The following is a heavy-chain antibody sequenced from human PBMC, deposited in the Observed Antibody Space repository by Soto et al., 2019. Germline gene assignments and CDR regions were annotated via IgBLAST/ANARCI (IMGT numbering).Heavy chain of an antibody. Sequence: QVQLQQWGAGLLKPSETLSLTCAVYGGSFSGYYWSWIRQPPGKGLEWIGEINHSGSTNYNPSLKSRVTISVDXSXQXXLKLSSVTAADTAVYYCARPTRQWLGLRYYYGMDVWGQGTTVTVSS. CDR1: GGSFSGYY. J-gene: IGHJ6*02. V-gene: IGHV4-34*01. D-gene: IGHD6-19*01. CDR2: INHSGST. CDR3: ARPTRQWLGLRYYYGMDV.